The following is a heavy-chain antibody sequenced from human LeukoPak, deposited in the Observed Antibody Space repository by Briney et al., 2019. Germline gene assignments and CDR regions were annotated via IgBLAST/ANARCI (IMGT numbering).Heavy chain of an antibody. D-gene: IGHD3-9*01. CDR3: AKGYDILTGYYFDY. CDR2: ISWNSGSI. Sequence: GGSLRLSCAASGFTFDDYAMHWVRQAPGKGLEWVSGISWNSGSIGYADSVKGRFTISRDNAKNSLYLQMNSLRAEDTALYYCAKGYDILTGYYFDYWGQGTLVTVSS. V-gene: IGHV3-9*01. CDR1: GFTFDDYA. J-gene: IGHJ4*02.